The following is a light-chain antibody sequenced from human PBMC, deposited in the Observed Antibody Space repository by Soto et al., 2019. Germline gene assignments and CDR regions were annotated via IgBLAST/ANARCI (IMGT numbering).Light chain of an antibody. Sequence: QSVLTQPPSASGTPGQRVTISCSGSRSDIGSNYVYWYQHLPGMAPKLLIYRNDQRPSGVPDRISGSRSGTSASLAIIGLRSEDEADYYCSSYTNTGTLVVFGVGTKLTVL. V-gene: IGLV1-47*01. J-gene: IGLJ3*02. CDR1: RSDIGSNY. CDR3: SSYTNTGTLVV. CDR2: RND.